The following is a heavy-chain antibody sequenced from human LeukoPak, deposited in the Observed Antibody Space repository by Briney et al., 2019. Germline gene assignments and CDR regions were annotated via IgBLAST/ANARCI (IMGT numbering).Heavy chain of an antibody. CDR2: IYYSGTI. J-gene: IGHJ4*02. D-gene: IGHD3-16*01. V-gene: IGHV4-38-2*02. CDR3: ARDSDQGGIDY. CDR1: GYSISSGYY. Sequence: SETLSLTCTVSGYSISSGYYWGWIRQPPGKRLEWIGTIYYSGTIYYNSSLKSRVTISVDRSKNQLSLKLSSLTAADTAVYFCARDSDQGGIDYWGQGTLVTVSS.